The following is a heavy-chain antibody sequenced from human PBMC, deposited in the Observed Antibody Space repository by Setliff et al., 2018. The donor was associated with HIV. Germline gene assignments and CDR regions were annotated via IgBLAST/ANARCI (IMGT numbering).Heavy chain of an antibody. Sequence: SVKVSCKASGYTFTGHYMHWVRQAPGQGLEWMGGIIPIFGTVRYAQKFQGRVTITADESISTAYMELSSLRSEDTAVYYCARGPAWVGGSYHFDHWGLGTLVTVSS. CDR1: GYTFTGHY. CDR3: ARGPAWVGGSYHFDH. J-gene: IGHJ4*02. CDR2: IIPIFGTV. V-gene: IGHV1-69*13. D-gene: IGHD1-26*01.